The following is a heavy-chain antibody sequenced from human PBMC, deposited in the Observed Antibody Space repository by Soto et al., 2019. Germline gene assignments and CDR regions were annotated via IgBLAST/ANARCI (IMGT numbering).Heavy chain of an antibody. D-gene: IGHD3-3*01. CDR1: GFTFDDYA. CDR3: AKGDPGGVVRGAFDI. Sequence: EVQLVESGGGLVQPGRSLRLSCAASGFTFDDYAMHWVRQAPGKGLEWVSGISWNSGSIGYADSVKGRFTISRDNAKNCLYLQMNSLRAEDTALYYCAKGDPGGVVRGAFDIWGQGTMVTVSS. V-gene: IGHV3-9*01. J-gene: IGHJ3*02. CDR2: ISWNSGSI.